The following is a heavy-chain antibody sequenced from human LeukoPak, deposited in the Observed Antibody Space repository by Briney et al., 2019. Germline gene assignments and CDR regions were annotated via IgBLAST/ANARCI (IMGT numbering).Heavy chain of an antibody. CDR1: GYTFTGY. CDR3: ARGLFGIVVVPAAMGY. Sequence: ASVKVSCKASGYTFTGYMHWVRQAPGQGLEWMGWINPNSGGTNYAQNFQGRVTMTRDTSISTAYMELSRLRSDDTAVYYCARGLFGIVVVPAAMGYWGRGTLVTVSS. J-gene: IGHJ4*02. D-gene: IGHD2-2*01. V-gene: IGHV1-2*02. CDR2: INPNSGGT.